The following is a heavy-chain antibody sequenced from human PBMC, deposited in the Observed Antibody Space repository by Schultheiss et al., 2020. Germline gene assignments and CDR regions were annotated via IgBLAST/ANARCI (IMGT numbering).Heavy chain of an antibody. D-gene: IGHD1-26*01. CDR1: GFTFSSYW. Sequence: GGSLRLSCAASGFTFSSYWMHWVRQAPGKGLEWVSAISGSGGSTYYADSVKGRFTISRDNSKNTLYLQMNSLRAEDTAVYYCAKDTTLSGRQFDYWGQGTLVTVSS. CDR3: AKDTTLSGRQFDY. J-gene: IGHJ4*02. CDR2: ISGSGGST. V-gene: IGHV3-23*01.